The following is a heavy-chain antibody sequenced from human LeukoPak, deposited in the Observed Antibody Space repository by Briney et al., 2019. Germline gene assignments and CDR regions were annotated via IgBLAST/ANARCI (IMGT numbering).Heavy chain of an antibody. CDR2: IYSGGST. J-gene: IGHJ4*02. Sequence: GGSLRLSCAASGFTVSNNYMSWVRQAPGKGLEWIAVIYSGGSTFHADSVKGRFIISRDNSKNTLYLQMNSLRVEDTAVYYCTTGTHPGNWGQGTLVTVSS. D-gene: IGHD1-26*01. V-gene: IGHV3-66*01. CDR3: TTGTHPGN. CDR1: GFTVSNNY.